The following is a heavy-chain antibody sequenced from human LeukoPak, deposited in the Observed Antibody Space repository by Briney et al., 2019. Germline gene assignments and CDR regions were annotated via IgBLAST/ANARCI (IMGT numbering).Heavy chain of an antibody. J-gene: IGHJ6*03. V-gene: IGHV4-31*03. CDR2: IYHLGST. D-gene: IGHD1-26*01. Sequence: SETLSLTCTVSGASISRGGYYWSWIRQHPGKGLEWIGYIYHLGSTYYNPSLKSRLTMSIDTSKNQFSLNLRSVTAADTAMYYCARVPMGASYYYMDVWGKGTSVTVSS. CDR1: GASISRGGYY. CDR3: ARVPMGASYYYMDV.